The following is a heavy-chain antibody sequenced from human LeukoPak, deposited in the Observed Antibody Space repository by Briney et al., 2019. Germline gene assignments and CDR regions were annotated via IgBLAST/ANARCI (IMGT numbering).Heavy chain of an antibody. CDR1: GGTFSSYA. J-gene: IGHJ4*02. V-gene: IGHV1-69*05. CDR3: ARVVAVAGTD. Sequence: SVKVSCKASGGTFSSYAISWVRQAPGQGLEWMGGIVPIFGTANYAQRFQGRVTITTDESTSTAYMELSSLRSEDTAVYYCARVVAVAGTDWGQGTLVTVSS. CDR2: IVPIFGTA. D-gene: IGHD6-19*01.